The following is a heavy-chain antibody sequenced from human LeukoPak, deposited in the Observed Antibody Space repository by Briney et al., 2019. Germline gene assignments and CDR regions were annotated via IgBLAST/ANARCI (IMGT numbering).Heavy chain of an antibody. V-gene: IGHV4-39*01. CDR2: ISYSGST. J-gene: IGHJ6*03. Sequence: SETLSLTCTVSGGSINSSSYYWGWIRQPPGKGLEWIGTISYSGSTYYNPSLKSRVTIFVDTSKNQFSLKLSSVTAADTAVFYCARLTQDYYYYYMGVWGKGTTVTISS. CDR3: ARLTQDYYYYYMGV. CDR1: GGSINSSSYY.